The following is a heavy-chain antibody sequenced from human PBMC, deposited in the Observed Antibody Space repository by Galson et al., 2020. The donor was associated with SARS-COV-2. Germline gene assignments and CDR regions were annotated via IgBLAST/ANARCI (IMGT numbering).Heavy chain of an antibody. D-gene: IGHD3-22*01. V-gene: IGHV4-31*03. Sequence: SETLSLTCTVSGGSISSGGYYWSWIRQHPGKGLEWIGYIYYSGSTYYNPSLKSRVTISVDTSKNQFSLKLSSVTAEDTAVYYCARKDLITMIKDAFDIWGQGTMVTVSS. CDR1: GGSISSGGYY. J-gene: IGHJ3*02. CDR3: ARKDLITMIKDAFDI. CDR2: IYYSGST.